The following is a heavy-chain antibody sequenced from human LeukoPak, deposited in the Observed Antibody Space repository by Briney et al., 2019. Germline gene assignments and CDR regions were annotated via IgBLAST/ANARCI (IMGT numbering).Heavy chain of an antibody. CDR3: TTRGAGDYPFFFDH. Sequence: PSETLSLTCAVYGGSFTGYYWSWIRQSPGKGLEWIGEVNHNGKTNYNPSLKSRATISLASSKNQFSLKLTSVTAADTAVYYCTTRGAGDYPFFFDHWGQGTLVTVSS. D-gene: IGHD2-21*02. V-gene: IGHV4-34*01. CDR1: GGSFTGYY. CDR2: VNHNGKT. J-gene: IGHJ4*02.